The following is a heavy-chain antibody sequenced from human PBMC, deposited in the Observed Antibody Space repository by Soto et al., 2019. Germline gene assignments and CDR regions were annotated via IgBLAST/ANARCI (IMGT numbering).Heavy chain of an antibody. J-gene: IGHJ6*02. CDR2: VHHSWGS. CDR3: ARQGFGPLHGLVDV. D-gene: IGHD3-10*01. CDR1: GGSISSYY. Sequence: QVQLQESGPGLVKPSETLSLSCTVSGGSISSYYWCWFRQSPGKRMEWIGYVHHSWGSSYNPSLPSRVAISLDPSKSQFSLKVTSVPATDTAVYYCARQGFGPLHGLVDVWGQGTTVTVS. V-gene: IGHV4-59*08.